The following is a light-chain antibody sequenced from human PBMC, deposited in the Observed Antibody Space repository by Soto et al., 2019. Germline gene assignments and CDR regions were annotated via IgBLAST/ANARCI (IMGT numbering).Light chain of an antibody. Sequence: DIQVTQSPPTLSASVGDRVTITCRASQTISTWMAWYQQKPGKAPKLLVYDASTLQSGVASRFSGSGSGTEFTLIISGLQPDDSATYYCQQYTNTNTTWTFGQGTKVDIK. V-gene: IGKV1-5*01. J-gene: IGKJ1*01. CDR3: QQYTNTNTTWT. CDR1: QTISTW. CDR2: DAS.